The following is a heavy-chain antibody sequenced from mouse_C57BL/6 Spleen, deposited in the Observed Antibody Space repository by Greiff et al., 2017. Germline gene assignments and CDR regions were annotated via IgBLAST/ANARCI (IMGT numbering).Heavy chain of an antibody. V-gene: IGHV2-2*01. CDR2: IWSGRST. Sequence: QVQLQQSGPGLVQPSQSLSITCTVSGFSLTSYGVHWVRQSPGKGLEWLGVIWSGRSTDYNAAFISRLSISKDNSKSQVFFKMNSLQADDTAIYYCARNYYGKAMDYWGQGTSVTVSS. CDR3: ARNYYGKAMDY. D-gene: IGHD1-1*01. J-gene: IGHJ4*01. CDR1: GFSLTSYG.